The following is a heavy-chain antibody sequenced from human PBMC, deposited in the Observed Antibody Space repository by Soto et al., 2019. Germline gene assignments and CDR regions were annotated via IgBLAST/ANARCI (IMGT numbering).Heavy chain of an antibody. CDR2: IDNIADTI. V-gene: IGHV3-48*03. CDR1: GFTISSSE. CDR3: ARGRCTSSACYWDFDY. D-gene: IGHD2-2*01. Sequence: GGSLRLSCATSGFTISSSEMNWVRQAPGKGLEWISYIDNIADTIYYADSVKGRFTTSRDNARNSLYLQMNSLRAEDTAVYYCARGRCTSSACYWDFDYWGQGTQVTVSS. J-gene: IGHJ4*02.